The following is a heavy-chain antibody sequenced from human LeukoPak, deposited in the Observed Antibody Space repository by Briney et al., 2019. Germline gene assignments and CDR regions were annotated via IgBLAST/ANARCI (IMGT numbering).Heavy chain of an antibody. J-gene: IGHJ2*01. D-gene: IGHD2-15*01. Sequence: ASVKVSCKASGYTFTSYGISWVRQAPGQGLEWMGWISAYNGNTNYAQKLQGRVTMTTDTSTSTAYMELRSLRSDDTAVYYCARDRGRIFSGQIWYFDLWGRGTLVTVSS. CDR2: ISAYNGNT. CDR3: ARDRGRIFSGQIWYFDL. V-gene: IGHV1-18*01. CDR1: GYTFTSYG.